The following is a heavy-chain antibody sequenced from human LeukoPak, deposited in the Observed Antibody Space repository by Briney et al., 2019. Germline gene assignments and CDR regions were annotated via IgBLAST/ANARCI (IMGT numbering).Heavy chain of an antibody. V-gene: IGHV7-4-1*02. Sequence: GASVKVSCKPSGYTFTSYPLNWVRQAPGQGLEWMGWINTNTGNPTYAQGFTGRFVFSLDTSVSTAYLQTSSLKAEDTAVYYCARGAIPLYCSGGSCPFDYWGQGTLVTVSS. CDR2: INTNTGNP. D-gene: IGHD2-15*01. CDR3: ARGAIPLYCSGGSCPFDY. CDR1: GYTFTSYP. J-gene: IGHJ4*02.